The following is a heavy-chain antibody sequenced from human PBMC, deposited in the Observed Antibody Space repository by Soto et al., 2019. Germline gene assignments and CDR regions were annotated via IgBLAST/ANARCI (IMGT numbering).Heavy chain of an antibody. J-gene: IGHJ4*02. D-gene: IGHD1-26*01. CDR2: IWYDGSNK. Sequence: PGGSLRLSCAASGFTFSSYGMHWVRQAPGKGLEWVAVIWYDGSNKYYADSVKGRFTISRDNSKNTLYLQMNSLRAEDTAVYYCARDRQVGATDFDYWGQGTLVTVSS. CDR1: GFTFSSYG. V-gene: IGHV3-33*01. CDR3: ARDRQVGATDFDY.